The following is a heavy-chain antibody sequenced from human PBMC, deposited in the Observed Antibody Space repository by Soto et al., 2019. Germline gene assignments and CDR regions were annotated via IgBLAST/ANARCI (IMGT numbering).Heavy chain of an antibody. J-gene: IGHJ4*02. D-gene: IGHD6-6*01. CDR3: ARVKGWQLAGYFDY. Sequence: QVQLVESGGGVVQPGRSLRLSCAASGFTFSSYAMHWVRQAPGKGLEWVAVISYDGSNKYYADSVKGRFTISRDNSKNTLYLQMNSLRAEDTAVYYCARVKGWQLAGYFDYWGQGTLVTVSS. V-gene: IGHV3-30-3*01. CDR2: ISYDGSNK. CDR1: GFTFSSYA.